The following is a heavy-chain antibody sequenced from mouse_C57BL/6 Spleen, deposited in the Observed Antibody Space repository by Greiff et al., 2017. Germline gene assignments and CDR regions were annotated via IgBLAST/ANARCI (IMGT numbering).Heavy chain of an antibody. CDR3: ARGGSNRYFDV. V-gene: IGHV1-4*01. Sequence: QVQLQQSGAELARPGASVKMSCKASGYTFTSYTMHWVKQRPGQGLEWIGYINPSSGYTKYNQKFKDKATLTADKSSSTAYMQLSSLTSEDSAVYYCARGGSNRYFDVWGTGTTVTVSS. CDR1: GYTFTSYT. CDR2: INPSSGYT. J-gene: IGHJ1*03. D-gene: IGHD1-1*01.